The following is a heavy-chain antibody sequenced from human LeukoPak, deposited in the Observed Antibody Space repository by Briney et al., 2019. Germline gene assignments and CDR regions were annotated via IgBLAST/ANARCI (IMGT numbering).Heavy chain of an antibody. V-gene: IGHV4-34*01. D-gene: IGHD3-10*01. Sequence: SETLSLTCAVYGGSFSGYYWSWIRQPPGKGLEWIGEINHSGSTNYNPSLKSRVTISVDTSKNQFSLKLSSVTAADTAVYYCAARGVWFGELSWFDPWGQGTLVTVSS. CDR2: INHSGST. J-gene: IGHJ5*02. CDR3: AARGVWFGELSWFDP. CDR1: GGSFSGYY.